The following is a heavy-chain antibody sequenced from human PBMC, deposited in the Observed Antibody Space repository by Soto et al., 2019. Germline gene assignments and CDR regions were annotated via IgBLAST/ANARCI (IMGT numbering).Heavy chain of an antibody. CDR3: TTEQGWYYDSSGSPPRY. CDR2: IKSKTDGGTT. Sequence: PGGSLRLSCAASGFTFSNAWMTWVRQAPGKGLEWVGRIKSKTDGGTTDYAAPVKGRFPISRDDSKNTLYLQMNSLKTEDTAVYYCTTEQGWYYDSSGSPPRYWGQGTLVTVSS. D-gene: IGHD3-22*01. CDR1: GFTFSNAW. V-gene: IGHV3-15*01. J-gene: IGHJ4*02.